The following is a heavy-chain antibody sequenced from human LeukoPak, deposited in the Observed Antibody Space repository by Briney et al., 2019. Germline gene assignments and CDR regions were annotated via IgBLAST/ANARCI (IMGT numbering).Heavy chain of an antibody. D-gene: IGHD7-27*01. V-gene: IGHV3-21*01. Sequence: GGSLRLSCAASGFTLSSYSMKWVRQAPGKGLEWVSSISSSSIYIYYADSVKGRLTISRDNAKNSLYLQMNSLRAEDTAVYYCARSELGYNYHYMDVWGKGTTVTVSS. J-gene: IGHJ6*03. CDR3: ARSELGYNYHYMDV. CDR2: ISSSSIYI. CDR1: GFTLSSYS.